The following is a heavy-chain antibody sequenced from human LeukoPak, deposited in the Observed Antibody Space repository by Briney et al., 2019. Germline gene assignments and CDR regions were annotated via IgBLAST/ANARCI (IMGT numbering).Heavy chain of an antibody. V-gene: IGHV4-59*01. CDR1: GGSISSYY. J-gene: IGHJ4*02. D-gene: IGHD6-19*01. CDR3: AVSGYSSGWYSY. CDR2: IYYSGST. Sequence: SETLSLTCTVSGGSISSYYWSCIRQPPGKGLEWIEYIYYSGSTNYNPSLKSRVTISVDTSKNQFSLKLSSVTAADTAVYYCAVSGYSSGWYSYWGQGTLVTVSS.